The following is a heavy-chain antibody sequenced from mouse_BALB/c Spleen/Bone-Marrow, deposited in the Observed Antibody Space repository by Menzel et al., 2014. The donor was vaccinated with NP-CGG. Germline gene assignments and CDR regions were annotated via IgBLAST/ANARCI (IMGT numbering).Heavy chain of an antibody. Sequence: VQRVESGAELARPGASVKLSCKASGYNFNNYWMQWIKQRPGQGLEWIGAIYPGDGDTRYTQKFKGKATLTADKSSSTAYMQLSSLASEDSAVYYCASRYDTMDYWGQGTSVTVSS. V-gene: IGHV1-87*01. J-gene: IGHJ4*01. CDR2: IYPGDGDT. CDR1: GYNFNNYW. CDR3: ASRYDTMDY.